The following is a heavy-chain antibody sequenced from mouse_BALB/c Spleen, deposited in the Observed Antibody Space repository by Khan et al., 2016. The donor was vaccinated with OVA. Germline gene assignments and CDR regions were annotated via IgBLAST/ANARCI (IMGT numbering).Heavy chain of an antibody. D-gene: IGHD1-1*01. CDR2: ISYSGST. Sequence: EVQLQESGPGLLKPSQSLSLTCTVTGYSITSDYACNWIRQFQGNKLEWMDYISYSGSTTYNPSLRSRISITRDTSKNPFFLQLNSVTTEDTATYYSASGKLLLRYPDYFDYWGQGTTLTVSS. CDR1: GYSITSDYA. CDR3: ASGKLLLRYPDYFDY. V-gene: IGHV3-2*02. J-gene: IGHJ2*01.